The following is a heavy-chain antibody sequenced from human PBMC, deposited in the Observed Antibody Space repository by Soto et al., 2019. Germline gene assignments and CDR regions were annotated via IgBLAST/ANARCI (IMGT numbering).Heavy chain of an antibody. D-gene: IGHD6-19*01. CDR2: IYYSGST. CDR3: ARAWQYSSGFFDY. V-gene: IGHV4-59*01. J-gene: IGHJ4*02. Sequence: QVQLQESGPGLVKPSETLSLTCTVSGGSISSYYWSWIRQPPGKGLEWIGYIYYSGSTNYNPSLKSRVTISVDTSKNQFSPKLSSVTAADTAVYYCARAWQYSSGFFDYWGQGTLVTVSS. CDR1: GGSISSYY.